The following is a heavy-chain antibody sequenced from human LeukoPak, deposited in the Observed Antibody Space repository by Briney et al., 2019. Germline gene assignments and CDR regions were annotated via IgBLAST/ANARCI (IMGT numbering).Heavy chain of an antibody. CDR3: ARGSAGYSSGSIDY. Sequence: GGSLRLSCAASGFTFSSYGMHWVRQAPGKGLEWVAFIRYDGSNKYYADSVKGRFTISRDNSKNTLYLQMNSLRAEDTAVYYCARGSAGYSSGSIDYWGQGTLVTVSS. D-gene: IGHD6-19*01. CDR2: IRYDGSNK. J-gene: IGHJ4*02. CDR1: GFTFSSYG. V-gene: IGHV3-30*02.